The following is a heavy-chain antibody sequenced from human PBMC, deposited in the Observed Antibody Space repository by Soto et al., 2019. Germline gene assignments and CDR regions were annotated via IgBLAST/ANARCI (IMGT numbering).Heavy chain of an antibody. Sequence: GGSLRLSCAASGFTCSRYDMHWVRQATGKGLEWVSPIGTAGDTYSPAHVKGGFTISRENAKNPLYLQMNSLRAGDTAVYYCARGSSWVSRYYCMDVWCQGPTGTVSS. V-gene: IGHV3-13*01. CDR3: ARGSSWVSRYYCMDV. D-gene: IGHD6-13*01. CDR1: GFTCSRYD. CDR2: IGTAGDT. J-gene: IGHJ6*02.